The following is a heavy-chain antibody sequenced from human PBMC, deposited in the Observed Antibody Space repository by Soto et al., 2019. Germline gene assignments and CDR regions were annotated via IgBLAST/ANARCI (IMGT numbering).Heavy chain of an antibody. J-gene: IGHJ4*02. D-gene: IGHD6-13*01. V-gene: IGHV1-69*13. Sequence: SVKVSCKASGGTFSSYAISWVRQAPGQGLEWMGGIIPIFGTTNYAQKFQGRVTITADESTSTAYMELSSLRSEDTAVYYCARDQGDSSWQVPYYFDYWGQGTLVTVSS. CDR3: ARDQGDSSWQVPYYFDY. CDR2: IIPIFGTT. CDR1: GGTFSSYA.